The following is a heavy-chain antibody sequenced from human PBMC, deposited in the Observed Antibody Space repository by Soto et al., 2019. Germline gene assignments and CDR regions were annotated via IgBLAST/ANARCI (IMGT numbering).Heavy chain of an antibody. CDR1: GYGFTGYW. CDR2: FDPSYSYT. D-gene: IGHD2-2*01. CDR3: ARLPLQNIVVVPAAGQGYYGMDV. V-gene: IGHV5-10-1*01. J-gene: IGHJ6*02. Sequence: ESLKVAGQGSGYGFTGYWNRAVRQMTGKGLDWVGMFDPSYSYTNYSPSFQGYFTISGDKSISTAYLQWSSLKASDTAMYYCARLPLQNIVVVPAAGQGYYGMDVWGQETTVTVSS.